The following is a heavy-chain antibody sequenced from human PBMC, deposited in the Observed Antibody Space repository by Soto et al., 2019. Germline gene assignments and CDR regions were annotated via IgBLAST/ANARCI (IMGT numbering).Heavy chain of an antibody. CDR2: IYYSGST. D-gene: IGHD4-17*01. Sequence: SETLSLTCTVSGGSISSYYWSWIRQPPGKGLEWIGYIYYSGSTNYNPPLKSRVTISVDTSKNQFSLKLSSVTAADTAVYYCARGFPTVVTVDYWGQGALVTVSS. V-gene: IGHV4-59*08. CDR3: ARGFPTVVTVDY. J-gene: IGHJ4*02. CDR1: GGSISSYY.